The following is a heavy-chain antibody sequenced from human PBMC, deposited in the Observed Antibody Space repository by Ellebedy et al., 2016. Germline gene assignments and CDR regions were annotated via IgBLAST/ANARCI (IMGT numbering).Heavy chain of an antibody. CDR3: SRARGYSTTYVDYYYYMDV. V-gene: IGHV3-33*01. Sequence: GGSLRLXXAASGFTFKDFAMYWVRQAPGKGLEWVALIWYDGIHKYSADSVKGRFTISRDNSKNTLYLQMSSLRVEDTARYYCSRARGYSTTYVDYYYYMDVWGEGTTVTVSS. J-gene: IGHJ6*03. CDR1: GFTFKDFA. CDR2: IWYDGIHK. D-gene: IGHD2/OR15-2a*01.